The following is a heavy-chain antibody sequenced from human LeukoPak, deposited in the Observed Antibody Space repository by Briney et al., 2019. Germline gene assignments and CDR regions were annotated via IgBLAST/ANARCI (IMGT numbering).Heavy chain of an antibody. Sequence: GGSLRLSCAASGFTFSTYTMYWVRHPPGKRLEWVSIIGNNGGGIHYADSVRGRFTISRDNSKNALYLQMNSLRVEDTAVYCCAIDPNWGTHSWGQGVLVTVSS. CDR2: IGNNGGGI. D-gene: IGHD7-27*01. V-gene: IGHV3-23*01. CDR3: AIDPNWGTHS. J-gene: IGHJ4*02. CDR1: GFTFSTYT.